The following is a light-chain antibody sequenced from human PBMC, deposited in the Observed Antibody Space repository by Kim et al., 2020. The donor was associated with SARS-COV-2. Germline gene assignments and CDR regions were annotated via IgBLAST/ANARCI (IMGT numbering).Light chain of an antibody. J-gene: IGKJ4*01. Sequence: DIQMTQSPSSLSASVGDRVPITCRAIQSISISLNWYQQKPGKAPKVLISGASTLQSGVPSRFSGSGSGTDFTLTISSLQPEDFATYYCQQSYSTRLTFGGGTKVDIK. CDR2: GAS. CDR3: QQSYSTRLT. CDR1: QSISIS. V-gene: IGKV1-39*01.